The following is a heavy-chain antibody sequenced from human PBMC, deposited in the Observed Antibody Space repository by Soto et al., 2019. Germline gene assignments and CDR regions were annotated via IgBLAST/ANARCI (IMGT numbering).Heavy chain of an antibody. V-gene: IGHV3-23*01. CDR1: EFTFSSYP. D-gene: IGHD2-2*01. CDR3: AKARLPVGYCSSTSCYDAFDI. Sequence: SCAASEFTFSSYPMSWGRQAPGKGLEWVSAISGSGGSAYYADSVKGRFTISRDNSKNTLYLQMNSLRAEDTAVYYCAKARLPVGYCSSTSCYDAFDIWGQGTMVTVSS. CDR2: ISGSGGSA. J-gene: IGHJ3*02.